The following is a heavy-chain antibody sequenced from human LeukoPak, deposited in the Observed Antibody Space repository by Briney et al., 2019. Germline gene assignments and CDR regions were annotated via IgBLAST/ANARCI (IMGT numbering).Heavy chain of an antibody. CDR1: GFIFSDYA. CDR2: NSGGDT. V-gene: IGHV3-23*01. Sequence: GGSLRLSCAASGFIFSDYAMNWVRQAPGKGLEWVSFNSGGDTHYSDSVKGRFTISRDNSKNTLYLQMNSLRPEDTAIYYCSRRAGEYSHPYDYWGQGTLVTVSS. J-gene: IGHJ4*02. CDR3: SRRAGEYSHPYDY. D-gene: IGHD2-15*01.